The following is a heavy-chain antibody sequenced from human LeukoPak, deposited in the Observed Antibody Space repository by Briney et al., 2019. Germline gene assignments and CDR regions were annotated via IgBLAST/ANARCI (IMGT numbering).Heavy chain of an antibody. V-gene: IGHV4-39*01. J-gene: IGHJ4*02. CDR1: GGSISSSSYY. Sequence: SETLSLTCTVSGGSISSSSYYWGWIRQPPGKGLEWIGSIYYSGSTYYNPSLKSRVTISVDTSKNQFSLKLSSVTAADTAVYYCARREIVGAIDYWGQGTLVTVSS. D-gene: IGHD1-26*01. CDR3: ARREIVGAIDY. CDR2: IYYSGST.